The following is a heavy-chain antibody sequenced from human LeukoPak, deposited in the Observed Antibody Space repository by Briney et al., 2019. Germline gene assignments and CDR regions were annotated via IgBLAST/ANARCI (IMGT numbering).Heavy chain of an antibody. V-gene: IGHV4-34*01. CDR2: INHSGST. Sequence: SETLSLTCAVYGGSFSGYYWSWIRQPPGKGLEWIGEINHSGSTNYNPSLKSRVTISVDTSKNHYSRKLSAVTAAGTAVYDCVRDVELYIYESSDEPERRVRYFDLLGRGTLVTGSS. CDR3: VRDVELYIYESSDEPERRVRYFDL. D-gene: IGHD3-22*01. CDR1: GGSFSGYY. J-gene: IGHJ2*01.